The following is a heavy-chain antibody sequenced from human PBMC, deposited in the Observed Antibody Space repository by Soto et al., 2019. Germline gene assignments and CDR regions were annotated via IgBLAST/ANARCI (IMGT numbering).Heavy chain of an antibody. CDR2: IYHSGST. J-gene: IGHJ5*02. CDR1: GGSSSSGGYS. V-gene: IGHV4-30-2*01. D-gene: IGHD3-10*01. Sequence: QLQLQESGSGLVKPSQTLSLTCAVSGGSSSSGGYSWSWIRQPPGKGLEWIGYIYHSGSTYYNPSLKSRVTIAVDRSKNQFSLKLSSVTAADTAVYYCARGSGRVEGLWFDPWGQGTLVTVSS. CDR3: ARGSGRVEGLWFDP.